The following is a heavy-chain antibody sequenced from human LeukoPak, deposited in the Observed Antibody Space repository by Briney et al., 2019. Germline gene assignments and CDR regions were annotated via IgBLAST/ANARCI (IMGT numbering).Heavy chain of an antibody. D-gene: IGHD3-9*01. J-gene: IGHJ4*02. Sequence: SQTLSLTCAISGDSVSSNSAAWNWIRQSPSSGLEWLGRTYYRSKWYNDYAVSVKSRITINPDTSKNQFSLQLNSVTPEDTAVYYCARAHYDILTGYLPFDYWGQGTLVTVSS. CDR2: TYYRSKWYN. CDR3: ARAHYDILTGYLPFDY. CDR1: GDSVSSNSAA. V-gene: IGHV6-1*01.